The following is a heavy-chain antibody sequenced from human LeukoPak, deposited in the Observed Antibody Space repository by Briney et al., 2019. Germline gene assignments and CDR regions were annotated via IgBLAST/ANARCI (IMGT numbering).Heavy chain of an antibody. CDR3: ALIPYGDLSLDLSGYYPTYTYYYYGMDV. V-gene: IGHV1-2*02. CDR1: GYTFTGYY. D-gene: IGHD3-22*01. J-gene: IGHJ6*02. CDR2: INPNSGGT. Sequence: ASVKVSCKASGYTFTGYYMHWVRQAPGQGLEWMGWINPNSGGTNYAQKFQGRVTMTRDTSISTAYMELSRLRSDDTAVYYCALIPYGDLSLDLSGYYPTYTYYYYGMDVWGQGTTVTVSS.